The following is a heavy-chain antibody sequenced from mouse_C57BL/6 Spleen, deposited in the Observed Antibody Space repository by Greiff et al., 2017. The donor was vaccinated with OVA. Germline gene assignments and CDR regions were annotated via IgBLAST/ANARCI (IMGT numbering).Heavy chain of an antibody. CDR1: GYTFTSYW. V-gene: IGHV1-55*01. Sequence: QVHVKQPGAELVKPGASVKMSCKASGYTFTSYWITWVKQRPGQGLEWIGDIYPGSGSTNYNEKFKSKATLTVDTSSSTAYMQLSSLTSEDSAVYYCARAIYYDYEDYWGQGTSVTVSS. CDR3: ARAIYYDYEDY. D-gene: IGHD2-4*01. CDR2: IYPGSGST. J-gene: IGHJ4*01.